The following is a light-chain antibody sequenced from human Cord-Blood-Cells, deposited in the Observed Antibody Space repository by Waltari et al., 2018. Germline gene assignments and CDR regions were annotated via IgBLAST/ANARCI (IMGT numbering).Light chain of an antibody. Sequence: QSVLTQPPSASGTPGRMVTFSFSVSSSNSGSYFVDFYQQLPGTAPKLLLYRNNQRPSGVPDRFSGSKSGTSASLAIRGLRSEDEADYYCAAWDDSLSGPVFGGGTKLTVL. CDR1: SSNSGSYF. CDR3: AAWDDSLSGPV. V-gene: IGLV1-47*01. J-gene: IGLJ2*01. CDR2: RNN.